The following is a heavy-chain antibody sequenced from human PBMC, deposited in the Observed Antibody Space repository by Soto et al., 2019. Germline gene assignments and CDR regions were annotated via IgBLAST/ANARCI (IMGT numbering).Heavy chain of an antibody. CDR3: AAPRDAYGSGVTCFTYGMDI. CDR2: LDGAGGST. D-gene: IGHD3-10*01. Sequence: GGSLRLSCLASGFTFSDFAMTWVRHVPGRGLEWVASLDGAGGSTYYAESVRGRFSISRDNSQNTLFLQMKRLTVDDTAIYYCAAPRDAYGSGVTCFTYGMDIWGQGTTVTVSS. J-gene: IGHJ6*02. CDR1: GFTFSDFA. V-gene: IGHV3-23*01.